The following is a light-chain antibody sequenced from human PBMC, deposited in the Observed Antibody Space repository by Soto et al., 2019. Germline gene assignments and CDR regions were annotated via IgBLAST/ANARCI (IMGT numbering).Light chain of an antibody. CDR3: QQRSNWIS. CDR1: QSVSSY. CDR2: DAS. J-gene: IGKJ5*01. V-gene: IGKV3-11*01. Sequence: ETWLTQSPATLSLSPVERATLSCKASQSVSSYLAWYQQKPGQAPRLLIYDASNRATGIPARFSGSGSGTDFTLTISSLEPEDFAVYYCQQRSNWISFGQGTRLEIK.